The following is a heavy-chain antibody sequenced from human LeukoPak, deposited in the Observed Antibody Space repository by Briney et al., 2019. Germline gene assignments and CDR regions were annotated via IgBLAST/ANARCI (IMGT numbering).Heavy chain of an antibody. CDR3: ARELREVAHQGGWFHP. Sequence: GASVKVSCKASGYTFTGYYLHWVRQAPGQGLEWIGRINPNSGGTNYAQKFHGRVTATRDTSINTAYMELSRLTSDDTAFYYCARELREVAHQGGWFHPWGQGTLVTVSS. D-gene: IGHD3-3*01. J-gene: IGHJ5*02. CDR2: INPNSGGT. V-gene: IGHV1-2*02. CDR1: GYTFTGYY.